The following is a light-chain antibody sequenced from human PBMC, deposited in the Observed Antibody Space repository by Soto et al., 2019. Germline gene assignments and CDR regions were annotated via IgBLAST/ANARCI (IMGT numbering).Light chain of an antibody. CDR3: LQSDSFPHT. CDR1: QGISSW. CDR2: ASS. V-gene: IGKV1-12*01. Sequence: DIQMTQSPSSVSASVGDRVTLTCRASQGISSWLAWYQQKPGKAPKLLIYASSSLQSGVPSRFSGSGSGTHFTLTISSLQPEDSATFYCLQSDSFPHTFGQGTKLEIK. J-gene: IGKJ2*01.